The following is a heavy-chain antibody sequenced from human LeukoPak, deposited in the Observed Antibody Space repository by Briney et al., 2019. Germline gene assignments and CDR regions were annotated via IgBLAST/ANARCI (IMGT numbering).Heavy chain of an antibody. CDR3: AKDPLRYYDNFREPYYYMDV. Sequence: GGSLRLSCAASGFTFSNYYMSWIRQAPGKGLEWVSYISSSGSTIYYADSVKGRFTISRDNAKNSLYLQLNSLRAEETAVYYCAKDPLRYYDNFREPYYYMDVWGKGTTVTVSS. CDR1: GFTFSNYY. CDR2: ISSSGSTI. V-gene: IGHV3-11*04. D-gene: IGHD3-22*01. J-gene: IGHJ6*03.